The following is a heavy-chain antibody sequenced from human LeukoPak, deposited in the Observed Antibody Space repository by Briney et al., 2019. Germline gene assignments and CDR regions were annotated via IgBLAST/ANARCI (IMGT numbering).Heavy chain of an antibody. D-gene: IGHD3-10*01. CDR3: ARVLSDAFDI. J-gene: IGHJ3*02. Sequence: GGSLRLSCAASRFSFSSYDMTWVRQAPGKGVEWVSSIRSSSTYIYYADSVKGRFTISRDNAKNSLYLQMSSLRAEDTAVYYCARVLSDAFDIWGQGTMVTVSS. V-gene: IGHV3-21*01. CDR1: RFSFSSYD. CDR2: IRSSSTYI.